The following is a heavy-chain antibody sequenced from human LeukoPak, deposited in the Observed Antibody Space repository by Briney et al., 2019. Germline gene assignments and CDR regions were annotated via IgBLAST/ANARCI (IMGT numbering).Heavy chain of an antibody. D-gene: IGHD6-13*01. CDR2: FDPEDGET. CDR3: ATGPSIAAADYYFDY. V-gene: IGHV1-24*01. Sequence: ASVKVSCKVSGYTLTELSMHWVRQAPGKGLEWMGVFDPEDGETIYAQKFQGRVTMTEDTSTDTAYMELSSLRSEDTAVYYCATGPSIAAADYYFDYWGQGTLVTVSS. J-gene: IGHJ4*02. CDR1: GYTLTELS.